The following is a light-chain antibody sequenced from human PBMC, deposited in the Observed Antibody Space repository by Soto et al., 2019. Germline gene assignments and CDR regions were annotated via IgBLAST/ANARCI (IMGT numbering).Light chain of an antibody. CDR3: SSYTSSSLYV. J-gene: IGLJ1*01. CDR2: EVS. CDR1: SSDVGGYNY. Sequence: QSVLTQPASVSWSPGQSITISCTVTSSDVGGYNYVSWYQQHPDKAPKLMIYEVSNRPSGVSNRFSGSKSGNTASLTISGLQAEDEADYYCSSYTSSSLYVFGTGTKVTVL. V-gene: IGLV2-14*01.